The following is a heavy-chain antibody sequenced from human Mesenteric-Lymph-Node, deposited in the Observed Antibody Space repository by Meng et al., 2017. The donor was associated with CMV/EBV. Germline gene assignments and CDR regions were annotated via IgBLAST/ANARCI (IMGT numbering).Heavy chain of an antibody. CDR3: AKDLRGTYTSGWGNIDY. CDR1: GFAFSDYG. Sequence: GGSLRLSCVASGFAFSDYGMTWVRQIPGKGLDWVSSISSHSDYTFYADSVKGRFTISRDNSKNTLYLQMNSLRAEDTAVYYCAKDLRGTYTSGWGNIDYWGQGTLVTVSS. V-gene: IGHV3-23*01. D-gene: IGHD6-19*01. J-gene: IGHJ4*02. CDR2: ISSHSDYT.